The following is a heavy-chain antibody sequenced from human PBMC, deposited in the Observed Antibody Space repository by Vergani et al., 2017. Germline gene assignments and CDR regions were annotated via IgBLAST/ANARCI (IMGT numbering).Heavy chain of an antibody. CDR1: GGSISSSSYY. CDR2: IYTSGST. V-gene: IGHV4-39*07. J-gene: IGHJ6*02. Sequence: QLQLQESGPGLVKPSETLSLTCTVSGGSISSSSYYWGWIRQPPGKGLEWIGSIYTSGSTNYNPSLKSRVTISVDTSKNQFSLKLSSVTAADTAVYYCARDGLYSTYYYYYGMDVWGQGTTVTVSS. D-gene: IGHD4-11*01. CDR3: ARDGLYSTYYYYYGMDV.